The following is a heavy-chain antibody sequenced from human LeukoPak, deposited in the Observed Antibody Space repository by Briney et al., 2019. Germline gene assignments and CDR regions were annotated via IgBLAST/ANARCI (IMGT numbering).Heavy chain of an antibody. V-gene: IGHV3-7*01. CDR2: IKQDGSEK. CDR1: GFRFSTYW. Sequence: GGSLRLSCAASGFRFSTYWMNWVRQAPGKGLEWVATIKQDGSEKYYVDSVKGRFTISRDNAENSLYLQMNALGAEDTAVYYCARDGYYDSSAIDYWGQGTLVTVSS. D-gene: IGHD3-22*01. CDR3: ARDGYYDSSAIDY. J-gene: IGHJ4*02.